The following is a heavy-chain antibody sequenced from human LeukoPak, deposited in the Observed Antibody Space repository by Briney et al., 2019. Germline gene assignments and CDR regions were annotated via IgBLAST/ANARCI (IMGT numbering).Heavy chain of an antibody. CDR2: ISYDGSNK. J-gene: IGHJ6*03. CDR1: GFTFSSYA. V-gene: IGHV3-30*04. CDR3: VRDHTGRTFSYYYYYMDV. Sequence: AGGSLRLSCAASGFTFSSYAMHWVRQAPGKGLEWVAVISYDGSNKYYADSVKGRFTISRDNSKNTLYLQMNSLRAEDTAVYYCVRDHTGRTFSYYYYYMDVWGKGTTVTVSS. D-gene: IGHD1-26*01.